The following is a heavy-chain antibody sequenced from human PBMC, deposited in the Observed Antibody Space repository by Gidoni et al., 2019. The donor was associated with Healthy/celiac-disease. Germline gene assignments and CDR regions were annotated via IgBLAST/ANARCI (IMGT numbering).Heavy chain of an antibody. CDR2: IISSSRTI. V-gene: IGHV3-48*01. CDR3: ARDVSGYDFDP. J-gene: IGHJ5*02. CDR1: GFTFSSYS. D-gene: IGHD3-3*01. Sequence: CPASGFTFSSYSMNWVRQAPGKGLEWVSYIISSSRTIYYADSVKGRFTISRDNAKNSLYLQMNSRRAEDTAVYYCARDVSGYDFDPCGQGTLVTVSS.